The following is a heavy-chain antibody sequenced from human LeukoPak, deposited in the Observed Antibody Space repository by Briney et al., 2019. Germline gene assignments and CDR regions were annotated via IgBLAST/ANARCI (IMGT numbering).Heavy chain of an antibody. D-gene: IGHD3-22*01. CDR2: LYHSGST. CDR3: AKERSCYSLFDY. CDR1: GYSISSGYY. J-gene: IGHJ4*02. V-gene: IGHV4-38-2*02. Sequence: SETLSLTCTVSGYSISSGYYWGWIRQPPGKGLEWIGSLYHSGSTYYNPSLKSRVTISVDTSKNQFSLKLSSVTAADTAVYYCAKERSCYSLFDYWGQGTLVTVSS.